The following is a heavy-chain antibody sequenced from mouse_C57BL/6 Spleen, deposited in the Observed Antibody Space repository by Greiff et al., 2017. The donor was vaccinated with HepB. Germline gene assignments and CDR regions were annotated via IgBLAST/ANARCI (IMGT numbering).Heavy chain of an antibody. CDR3: ARETVVAKEYYFDY. V-gene: IGHV1-64*01. J-gene: IGHJ2*01. CDR1: GYTFTSYW. Sequence: QVQLQQPGAELVKPGASVKLSCKASGYTFTSYWMHWVKQRPGQGLEWIGMIHPNSGSTNYNEKFKSKATLTVDKSSSTAYMQLSSLTSEDSAVYYCARETVVAKEYYFDYWGQGTTLTVSS. CDR2: IHPNSGST. D-gene: IGHD1-1*01.